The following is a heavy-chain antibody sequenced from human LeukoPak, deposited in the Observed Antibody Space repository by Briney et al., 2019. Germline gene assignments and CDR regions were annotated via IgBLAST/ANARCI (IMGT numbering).Heavy chain of an antibody. J-gene: IGHJ4*02. CDR2: IYYSGST. D-gene: IGHD7-27*01. CDR1: GGSISSSSYY. CDR3: ARGPYAWGYIDY. V-gene: IGHV4-39*01. Sequence: SETLSLTCTVSGGSISSSSYYWGWIRQPPGKGLEWIGSIYYSGSTYYNPSLKSRVTISVDTSKNQFSLKLSSVTAADTAVYYCARGPYAWGYIDYWGQGTLVTVSS.